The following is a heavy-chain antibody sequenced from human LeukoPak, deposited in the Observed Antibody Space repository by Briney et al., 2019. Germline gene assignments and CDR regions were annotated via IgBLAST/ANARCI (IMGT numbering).Heavy chain of an antibody. V-gene: IGHV3-53*01. J-gene: IGHJ3*02. CDR2: IYSGGST. D-gene: IGHD2-15*01. CDR3: ARINGGLDAFDI. Sequence: GGSLRLFCAASGFTVSSNYMSWVRQAPGKGLEWVSVIYSGGSTYYADSVKGRFTISRDNSKNTLYLQMNSLRAADTAVYYCARINGGLDAFDIWGQGTMVTVSS. CDR1: GFTVSSNY.